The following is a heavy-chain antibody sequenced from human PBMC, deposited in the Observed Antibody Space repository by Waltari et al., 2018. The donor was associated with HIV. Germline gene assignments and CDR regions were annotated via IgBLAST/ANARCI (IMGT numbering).Heavy chain of an antibody. CDR2: ISGYNGDT. CDR3: ARDHYYGSSGYYSDY. CDR1: GYPFTNYG. V-gene: IGHV1-18*01. Sequence: QVHLVQSGAELRKPGASVTVSCKASGYPFTNYGITWVRQAPGQGLEWRGWISGYNGDTKYAQKVRGRVTMTTDTSTSTAYLEMGSLRFDDTAVYYCARDHYYGSSGYYSDYWGQGTLVTVSS. D-gene: IGHD3-22*01. J-gene: IGHJ4*02.